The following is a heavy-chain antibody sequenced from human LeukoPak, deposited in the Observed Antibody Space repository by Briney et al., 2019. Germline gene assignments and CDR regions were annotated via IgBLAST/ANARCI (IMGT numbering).Heavy chain of an antibody. V-gene: IGHV3-74*01. CDR1: GFTFSKYW. Sequence: GGSLRLSCAASGFTFSKYWMLWVRQDPGKGLESVSRINTDGTVTTYADSVKGRFTVSRDNADNTMFLQMNSVRDEDTAVYYCATKQWLAPPPDSWGQGTPVTVSS. CDR2: INTDGTVT. D-gene: IGHD6-19*01. J-gene: IGHJ4*02. CDR3: ATKQWLAPPPDS.